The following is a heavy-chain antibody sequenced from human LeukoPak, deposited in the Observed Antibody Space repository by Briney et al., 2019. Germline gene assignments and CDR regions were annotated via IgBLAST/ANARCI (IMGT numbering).Heavy chain of an antibody. Sequence: GGSLRLSCAASGFTFSTYWMHWVRQAPGKGLVWVSRIKSDGSTTAYADSVKGRFTISRDNAKNTLYLQMNSLRAEDTAVYYCAKDPSSSGRGGYFDSWGQGTLVTVSS. D-gene: IGHD3-22*01. CDR1: GFTFSTYW. CDR3: AKDPSSSGRGGYFDS. V-gene: IGHV3-74*03. CDR2: IKSDGSTT. J-gene: IGHJ4*02.